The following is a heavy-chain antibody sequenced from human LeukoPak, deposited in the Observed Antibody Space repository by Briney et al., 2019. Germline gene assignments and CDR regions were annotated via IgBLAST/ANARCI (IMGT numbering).Heavy chain of an antibody. CDR1: GFTLSSYE. CDR2: IDYSGGST. CDR3: ARGRYSSSPEYYYYYMDV. V-gene: IGHV3-23*01. Sequence: GGSLRLSCTASGFTLSSYEMSWIRQAPGKGLEWVSSIDYSGGSTYYADSVKGRFTISRDNAKNSLYLQMNSLRAEDTAVYYCARGRYSSSPEYYYYYMDVWGKGTTVTVSS. D-gene: IGHD6-6*01. J-gene: IGHJ6*03.